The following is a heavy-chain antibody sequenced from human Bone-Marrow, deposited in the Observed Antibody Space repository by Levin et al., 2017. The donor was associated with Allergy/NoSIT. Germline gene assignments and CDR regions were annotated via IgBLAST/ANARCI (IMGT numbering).Heavy chain of an antibody. CDR1: GFSVGDTY. V-gene: IGHV3-53*01. D-gene: IGHD5-18*01. J-gene: IGHJ4*02. CDR2: IYTDDNT. CDR3: ARDIRRYSYGTY. Sequence: GGSLRLSCAASGFSVGDTYMSWVRQAPGKGLEWVSVIYTDDNTKYADSVRGRFSISRDNSRNTVYLQMNSLTDADTAVYYCARDIRRYSYGTYWGQGTLVTVSS.